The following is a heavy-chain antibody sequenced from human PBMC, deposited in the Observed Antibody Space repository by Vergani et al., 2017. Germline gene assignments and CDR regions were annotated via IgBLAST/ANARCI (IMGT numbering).Heavy chain of an antibody. Sequence: EVQLLESGGGLVQPGGSLRPSCAASGPTFSSYAMSWVRQAPGKGVEWVLSISGSGGSTYYADSVTGRFTISRDDSKNMLYLQMNSLRAEDTAVYYCAKTGLVVVTAEPYFFDYWGQGTLVTVSS. D-gene: IGHD2-21*02. CDR1: GPTFSSYA. J-gene: IGHJ4*02. CDR2: ISGSGGST. V-gene: IGHV3-23*01. CDR3: AKTGLVVVTAEPYFFDY.